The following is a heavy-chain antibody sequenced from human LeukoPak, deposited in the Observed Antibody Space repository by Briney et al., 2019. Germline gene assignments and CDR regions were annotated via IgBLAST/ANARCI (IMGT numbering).Heavy chain of an antibody. CDR3: ARNFVTTDKKYFDY. CDR2: IYYSGST. V-gene: IGHV4-31*03. J-gene: IGHJ4*02. Sequence: KPSQTLSLTSTVSGGSISSGGYYWSWIRQHPGKGLEWIGYIYYSGSTYYNPSLKSRVTISVDTSKNQFSLKLSSVTAADTAVYYCARNFVTTDKKYFDYWGQGTLVTVSS. D-gene: IGHD4-17*01. CDR1: GGSISSGGYY.